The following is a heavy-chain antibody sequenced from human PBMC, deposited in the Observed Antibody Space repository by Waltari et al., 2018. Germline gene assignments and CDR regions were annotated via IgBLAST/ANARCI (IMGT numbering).Heavy chain of an antibody. Sequence: QVQLQESGPGLVKPSETLSLTCPVSGGSISSHYWSWIRQPPGKGLEWIGYIYYSGSTNYNPSLKSRVTISVDTSKNQFSLKLSSVTAADTAVYYCARGIFGVVIPYYFDYWGQGTLVTVSS. D-gene: IGHD3-3*01. CDR2: IYYSGST. V-gene: IGHV4-59*11. J-gene: IGHJ4*02. CDR3: ARGIFGVVIPYYFDY. CDR1: GGSISSHY.